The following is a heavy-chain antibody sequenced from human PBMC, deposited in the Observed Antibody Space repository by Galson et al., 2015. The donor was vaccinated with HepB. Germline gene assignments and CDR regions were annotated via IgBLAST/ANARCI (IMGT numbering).Heavy chain of an antibody. CDR3: ARRRYLQQLGYYGMDV. Sequence: SVKVSCKASGGTFSSYAISWVRQAPGQGLEWMGGIIPIFGTANYAQKFQGRVTITADESTSTAYMELSSLRSEDTAVYYCARRRYLQQLGYYGMDVWGQGTTVTVSS. CDR1: GGTFSSYA. J-gene: IGHJ6*02. D-gene: IGHD6-13*01. CDR2: IIPIFGTA. V-gene: IGHV1-69*13.